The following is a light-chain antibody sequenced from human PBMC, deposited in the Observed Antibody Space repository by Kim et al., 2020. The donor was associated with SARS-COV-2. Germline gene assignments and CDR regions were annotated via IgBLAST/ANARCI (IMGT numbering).Light chain of an antibody. J-gene: IGLJ3*02. CDR3: FLVYYETQL. V-gene: IGLV7-46*01. Sequence: QAVVTQEASLTVSPGGTVTLTCGSSTGPVTSGHYPYWIQQKPGQAPKTLIFDTTHRHPWTPARFSGSLLGGKAALTLSGAQPDDEAVYFCFLVYYETQLFGGGTQLTVL. CDR1: TGPVTSGHY. CDR2: DTT.